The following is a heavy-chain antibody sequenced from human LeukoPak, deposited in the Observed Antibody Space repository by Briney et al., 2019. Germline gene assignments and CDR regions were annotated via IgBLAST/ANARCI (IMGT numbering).Heavy chain of an antibody. D-gene: IGHD6-13*01. CDR1: GGSISSGGYY. CDR3: ARGGIAAAHFDY. J-gene: IGHJ4*02. V-gene: IGHV4-31*03. Sequence: SQTLSLTCTVSGGSISSGGYYWSWIRQHPGKGLEWIGYIYYSGSTYYNPSLKSRVTISVDTSKNQFSLKLSSVTAADTAVYYCARGGIAAAHFDYWGQGTLVTVSS. CDR2: IYYSGST.